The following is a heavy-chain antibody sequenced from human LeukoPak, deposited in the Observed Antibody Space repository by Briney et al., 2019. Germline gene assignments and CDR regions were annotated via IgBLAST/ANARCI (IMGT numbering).Heavy chain of an antibody. CDR1: GYTFTGYY. V-gene: IGHV1-2*06. CDR2: INPNSGGT. D-gene: IGHD3-22*01. J-gene: IGHJ4*02. CDR3: AKEMIAEGDY. Sequence: ASVKVSCKASGYTFTGYYMHWVRQAPGQGLGWMGRINPNSGGTNYAQKFQGRVTMTRDTSISTAYMELSRLRSDDTAVYYCAKEMIAEGDYWGQGILVTVSS.